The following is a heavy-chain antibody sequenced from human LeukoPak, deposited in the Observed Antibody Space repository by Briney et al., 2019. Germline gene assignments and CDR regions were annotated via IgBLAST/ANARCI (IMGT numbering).Heavy chain of an antibody. CDR1: GGSISSSSYY. D-gene: IGHD6-6*01. CDR3: ARYLYSSSYFDY. J-gene: IGHJ4*02. V-gene: IGHV4-39*01. CDR2: IYYSGST. Sequence: PSETLSLTCTVSGGSISSSSYYWGWIRQPPGKGLEWIGSIYYSGSTYYNPSLKSRVTISVDTSKNQFSLKLSSVTAADTAVYYCARYLYSSSYFDYWGQGTLVTVSS.